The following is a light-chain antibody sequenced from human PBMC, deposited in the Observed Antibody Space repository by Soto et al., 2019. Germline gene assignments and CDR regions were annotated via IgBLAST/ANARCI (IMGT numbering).Light chain of an antibody. CDR3: AAWDDSLNGPV. CDR2: HNN. Sequence: QSVLTQPPSASGTPGQRVIISCSGSGSNIGSNTVIWYRQLPGTAPKLLIYHNNQRPSGVPDRFSGSKSGTSASLAISGLQSDDEADYSCAAWDDSLNGPVFGGGTKLTVL. V-gene: IGLV1-44*01. CDR1: GSNIGSNT. J-gene: IGLJ2*01.